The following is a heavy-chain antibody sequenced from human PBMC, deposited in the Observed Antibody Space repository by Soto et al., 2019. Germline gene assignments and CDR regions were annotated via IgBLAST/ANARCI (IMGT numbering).Heavy chain of an antibody. Sequence: PGGSLRLSCAASGFTFKNYAMNWVRQAPGKGLEWVSGISVSVSGRGSKTYYADSAKGRFTVSRDNSKNTLYLQMNSLRVEDTAVYYCAKSPSSGPGAWFDPWGQGTLVTVSS. CDR2: ISVSVSGRGSKT. J-gene: IGHJ5*02. CDR1: GFTFKNYA. D-gene: IGHD3-16*02. CDR3: AKSPSSGPGAWFDP. V-gene: IGHV3-23*01.